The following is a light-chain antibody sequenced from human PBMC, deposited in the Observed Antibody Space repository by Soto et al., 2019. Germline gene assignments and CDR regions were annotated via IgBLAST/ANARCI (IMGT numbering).Light chain of an antibody. Sequence: EIVLTQSPVTLSLSAGERDTLSCRASQSVSSYLAWYQQKPGRAPRLLIFYAATRSTGIPARFSGSGSGTGFTLTIISLEPADFAVNYCSQRRNWLSITFGQGTRLEIK. V-gene: IGKV3-11*01. CDR3: SQRRNWLSIT. CDR1: QSVSSY. J-gene: IGKJ5*01. CDR2: YAA.